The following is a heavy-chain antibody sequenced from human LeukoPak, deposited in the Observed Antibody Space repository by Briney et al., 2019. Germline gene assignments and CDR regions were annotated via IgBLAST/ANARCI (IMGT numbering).Heavy chain of an antibody. CDR2: IYYTGST. Sequence: SETLSLTCTVAGASISNYYWSWIRQPPGKGLEWIGYIYYTGSTNYNPSLKSRVTISVDTSKNQFSLKLSSVTAADTAVYYCARDAVHGGTWGQGTLVTVSS. D-gene: IGHD3-16*01. CDR1: GASISNYY. CDR3: ARDAVHGGT. J-gene: IGHJ5*02. V-gene: IGHV4-59*01.